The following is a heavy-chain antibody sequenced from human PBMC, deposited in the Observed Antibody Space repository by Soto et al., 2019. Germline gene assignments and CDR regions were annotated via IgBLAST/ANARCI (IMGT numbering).Heavy chain of an antibody. CDR3: AKEKRDGRNSRDAFDV. Sequence: EVQLVESGGGLIQPGGSLRLSCAASGFPVTTHYIDWVRQAPGLGLEWVSVTHTDGATYYADSVQGRFTVSRDISKNTLDLQMDSLTVEDTAVYFCAKEKRDGRNSRDAFDVWGQGTVVTVSS. V-gene: IGHV3-53*01. J-gene: IGHJ3*01. CDR1: GFPVTTHY. CDR2: THTDGAT. D-gene: IGHD1-26*01.